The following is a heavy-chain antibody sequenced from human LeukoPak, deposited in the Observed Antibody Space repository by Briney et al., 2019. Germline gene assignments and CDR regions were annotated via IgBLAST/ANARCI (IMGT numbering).Heavy chain of an antibody. J-gene: IGHJ6*03. V-gene: IGHV4-30-4*08. Sequence: SETLSLTCTVSGGSISSGDYYWSWIRQPPGKGLEWGGYIYYSGSTYYNPSLKSRVTISVDTSKNQFSLKLSSATAADTAVYYCARDPEYSSRWYYMDVWGKGTTVTVSS. CDR1: GGSISSGDYY. CDR2: IYYSGST. CDR3: ARDPEYSSRWYYMDV. D-gene: IGHD6-13*01.